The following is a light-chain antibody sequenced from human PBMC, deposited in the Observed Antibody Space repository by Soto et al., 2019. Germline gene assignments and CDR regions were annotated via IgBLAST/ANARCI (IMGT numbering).Light chain of an antibody. V-gene: IGKV1-33*01. J-gene: IGKJ3*01. Sequence: DIQMTQSPSSLSASVGDRVTITCQASQDINDYLNWYQQKPGKAPQLLIYDSSNLETGVPSRFSGSGSRTDFTLTISSLQPEDVATFYCQQYHTLFTFGPGTKVDIK. CDR3: QQYHTLFT. CDR1: QDINDY. CDR2: DSS.